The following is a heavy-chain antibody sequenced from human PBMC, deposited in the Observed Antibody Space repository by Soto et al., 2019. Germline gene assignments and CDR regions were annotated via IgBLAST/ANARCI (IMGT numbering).Heavy chain of an antibody. CDR2: IYSGGST. Sequence: GGSLRLSCAASGFTVSSNYMSWVRQAPGKGLEWVSVIYSGGSTYYADSVKGRFTISRHNSKNTLYLQMNSLRAEDTAVYYCARDSYSSSSYDYYYYMDVWGKGTTVTVSS. D-gene: IGHD6-6*01. V-gene: IGHV3-53*04. CDR1: GFTVSSNY. CDR3: ARDSYSSSSYDYYYYMDV. J-gene: IGHJ6*03.